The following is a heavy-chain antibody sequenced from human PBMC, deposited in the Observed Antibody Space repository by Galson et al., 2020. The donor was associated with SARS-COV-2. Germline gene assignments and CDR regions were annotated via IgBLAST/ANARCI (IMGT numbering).Heavy chain of an antibody. CDR1: GGSISNSRYY. CDR2: IYYSGRP. V-gene: IGHV4-39*07. D-gene: IGHD3-10*01. CDR3: ARVGYYGSVTRFLFDRGTYYYYVGMYV. Sequence: ASETLSLTRTVSGGSISNSRYYWGRIRQPPGKGLEWIGSIYYSGRPYYNPSLKSRVTISVDTFKNQFSLKLSSVIAADTAVYYCARVGYYGSVTRFLFDRGTYYYYVGMYVWGQGTTVIVSS. J-gene: IGHJ6*02.